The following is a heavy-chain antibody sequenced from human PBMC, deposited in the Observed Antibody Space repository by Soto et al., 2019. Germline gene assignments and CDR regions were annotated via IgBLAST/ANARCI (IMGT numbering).Heavy chain of an antibody. CDR1: GGTFSSYA. V-gene: IGHV1-69*06. CDR2: IIPIFGTA. CDR3: ARSSSGPNPAREMATMTGFDY. D-gene: IGHD5-12*01. J-gene: IGHJ4*02. Sequence: GASVKVSCKASGGTFSSYAISWVRQAPGQGLEWMGGIIPIFGTANYAQKFQGRVTITADKSTSTAYMELSSLRSEDTAVYYCARSSSGPNPAREMATMTGFDYWGQGTLVTVSS.